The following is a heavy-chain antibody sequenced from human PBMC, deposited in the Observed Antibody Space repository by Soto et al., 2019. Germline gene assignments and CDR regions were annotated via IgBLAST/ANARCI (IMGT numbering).Heavy chain of an antibody. CDR1: GFTFSSYA. Sequence: QVQLVESGGGVVQPGRSLRLSCAASGFTFSSYAMHWVRQAPGKGLEWVAVISYDGSNKYYADSVKGRFTISRDNSKNTLYLQINSLRAEDTAVYYCARDPIVGEDYFDYWGQGTLVTVSS. D-gene: IGHD1-26*01. CDR2: ISYDGSNK. CDR3: ARDPIVGEDYFDY. J-gene: IGHJ4*02. V-gene: IGHV3-30-3*01.